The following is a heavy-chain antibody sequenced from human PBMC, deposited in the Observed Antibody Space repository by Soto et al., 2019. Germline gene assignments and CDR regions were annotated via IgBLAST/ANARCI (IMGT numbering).Heavy chain of an antibody. Sequence: ASVKVSCKASGYTFTEYNLHWVRQAPGQVLEWMGSINPRNGETDFAQKFQPRVTMTRDTSITTAYMEVFRLTSHDTAVYYCARHRFTSGSDYFDSWGQGTLVTVSS. CDR2: INPRNGET. CDR1: GYTFTEYN. D-gene: IGHD3-16*02. J-gene: IGHJ4*02. V-gene: IGHV1-2*02. CDR3: ARHRFTSGSDYFDS.